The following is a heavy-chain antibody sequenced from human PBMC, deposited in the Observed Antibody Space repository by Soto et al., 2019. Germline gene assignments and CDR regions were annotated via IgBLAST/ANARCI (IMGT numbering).Heavy chain of an antibody. CDR1: GFTFSNYA. J-gene: IGHJ4*02. D-gene: IGHD3-22*01. V-gene: IGHV3-30-3*01. CDR2: VSYDGSKQ. CDR3: ARDRVYYYDNSGYYNFDY. Sequence: QVQLVESGGGVVQPGRSLRVSCAASGFTFSNYAMHWVRQAPGKGLEWVAVVSYDGSKQFYADSVEGRFTISRDSSKSTLYLHMHNLRDEDTAVYYCARDRVYYYDNSGYYNFDYWGQGTLVTVSS.